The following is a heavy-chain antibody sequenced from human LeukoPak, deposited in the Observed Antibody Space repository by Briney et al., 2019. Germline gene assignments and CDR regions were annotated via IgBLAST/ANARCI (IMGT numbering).Heavy chain of an antibody. CDR2: INWNGGST. Sequence: GGSLRVACAAGGFTFDEYGMRGVRPAPGKGLEGVSGINWNGGSTGYADSVKGRFTISRDNAKNSLYLQMNSLRAEGTALYYCASSLGGSYFEYYMDVWGKGTTVTVSS. CDR1: GFTFDEYG. J-gene: IGHJ6*03. CDR3: ASSLGGSYFEYYMDV. D-gene: IGHD1-26*01. V-gene: IGHV3-20*04.